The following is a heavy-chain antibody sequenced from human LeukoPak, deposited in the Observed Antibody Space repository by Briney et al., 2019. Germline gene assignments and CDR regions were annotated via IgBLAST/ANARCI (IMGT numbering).Heavy chain of an antibody. CDR3: AKDQGFSSGSPIDY. CDR2: VSGSGGST. J-gene: IGHJ4*02. CDR1: GFTFSSYA. V-gene: IGHV3-23*01. D-gene: IGHD2-15*01. Sequence: GGSLRLSCAASGFTFSSYAMSWVRQAPGKGLEWVSAVSGSGGSTYYADSVKGRFTISRDNSKNTLYLQMNSLRAEDTAVYYCAKDQGFSSGSPIDYWGQGTLVTVSS.